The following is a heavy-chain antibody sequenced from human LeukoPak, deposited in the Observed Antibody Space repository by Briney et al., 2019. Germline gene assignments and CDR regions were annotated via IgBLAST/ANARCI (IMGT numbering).Heavy chain of an antibody. V-gene: IGHV1-69*04. Sequence: SVKVSCKASGGTFSSYAISWVRQAPGQGLEWMGRIIPILGIANYAQKFQGRVTITADKSTSTAYMELSSLRSEDTAVYYCARDSPRYSGSWNPLYYYYGMDVWGQGTTVTVSS. D-gene: IGHD6-13*01. CDR3: ARDSPRYSGSWNPLYYYYGMDV. CDR1: GGTFSSYA. CDR2: IIPILGIA. J-gene: IGHJ6*02.